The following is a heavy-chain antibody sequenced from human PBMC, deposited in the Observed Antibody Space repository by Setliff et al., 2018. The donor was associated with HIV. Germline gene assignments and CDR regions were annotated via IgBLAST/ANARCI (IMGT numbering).Heavy chain of an antibody. V-gene: IGHV1-69*06. CDR1: GNNFTTYA. CDR2: IIPMFGTS. CDR3: ARDLIQPLSDYYFDV. Sequence: SVKVSCKASGNNFTTYAINWVRQAPGQGLEWMGRIIPMFGTSTYAPKFQGRVTITADKSTNTTYLDVSSLTSEDTAIYYCARDLIQPLSDYYFDVWGQGTPVTVSS. J-gene: IGHJ4*02. D-gene: IGHD5-18*01.